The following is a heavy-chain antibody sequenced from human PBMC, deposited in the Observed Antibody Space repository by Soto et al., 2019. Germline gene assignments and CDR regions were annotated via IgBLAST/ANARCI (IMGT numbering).Heavy chain of an antibody. CDR3: SRYNAASGTYYFDL. D-gene: IGHD6-13*01. CDR1: GGSISGYY. Sequence: SETLSLTCTVSGGSISGYYWSWIRQPPGKGLEWIGYIYYSGSTNYNPSLKSRVTISVDNSNNQFSLKLSSVTAADTAVYYCSRYNAASGTYYFDLWGRGALVTVSS. CDR2: IYYSGST. J-gene: IGHJ4*02. V-gene: IGHV4-59*12.